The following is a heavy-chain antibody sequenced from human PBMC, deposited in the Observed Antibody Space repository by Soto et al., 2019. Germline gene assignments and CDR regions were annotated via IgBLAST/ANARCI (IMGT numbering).Heavy chain of an antibody. Sequence: AGPTLVNPTPALTLTCTFSGFSLSTSGMRVSWIRQPPGKALEWLARIDWDDDKFYSTSLRTRLTISKDTSKNQVVLTMTNMYPVDTATYYCAKTGTDGSWFDPWGQGTLVTVS. CDR3: AKTGTDGSWFDP. CDR1: GFSLSTSGMR. D-gene: IGHD1-1*01. CDR2: IDWDDDK. J-gene: IGHJ5*02. V-gene: IGHV2-70*04.